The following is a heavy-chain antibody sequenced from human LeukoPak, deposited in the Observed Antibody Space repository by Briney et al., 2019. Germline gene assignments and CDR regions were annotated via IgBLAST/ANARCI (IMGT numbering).Heavy chain of an antibody. CDR3: ARDLSTGWPYWYFDL. V-gene: IGHV4-59*01. Sequence: PSETLSLTCTVSGDSIGSYWWSWVRQSPGKGLEWVAYIHYRGTTNSNPSLKSRVSISVDTSKNQFSLNLNSVTDADTAVYYCARDLSTGWPYWYFDLWGRGTLVTVSS. CDR2: IHYRGTT. D-gene: IGHD6-19*01. J-gene: IGHJ2*01. CDR1: GDSIGSYW.